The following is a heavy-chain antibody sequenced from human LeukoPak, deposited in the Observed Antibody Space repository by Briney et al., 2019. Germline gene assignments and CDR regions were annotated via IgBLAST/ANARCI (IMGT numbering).Heavy chain of an antibody. Sequence: GGSLRLSCAASGFTFDDYAMHWVRQAPGKGLEWVSGISWNSGSIGYADPVKGRFTISRDNAKNSLYLQMDSLRAEDTALYYCAKGKRHSGSYYGMDVWGQGTTVTVSS. CDR3: AKGKRHSGSYYGMDV. CDR2: ISWNSGSI. J-gene: IGHJ6*02. D-gene: IGHD1-26*01. V-gene: IGHV3-9*01. CDR1: GFTFDDYA.